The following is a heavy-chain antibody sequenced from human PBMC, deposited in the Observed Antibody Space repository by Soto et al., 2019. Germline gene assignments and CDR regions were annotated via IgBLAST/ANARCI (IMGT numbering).Heavy chain of an antibody. CDR2: IKSKTDGGTT. D-gene: IGHD2-8*01. CDR1: GFTFSNAW. Sequence: EVQLVESGGGLVKPGGSLRLSCAASGFTFSNAWMNWVRQAPGKGLEWVGRIKSKTDGGTTDYAAPVKGRFTISRDDSKNTLYLQMNSLKTEDTAVYYCTPSLSYCTNGVCYERGGYYYGMDVWGQGTTVTVSS. V-gene: IGHV3-15*07. J-gene: IGHJ6*02. CDR3: TPSLSYCTNGVCYERGGYYYGMDV.